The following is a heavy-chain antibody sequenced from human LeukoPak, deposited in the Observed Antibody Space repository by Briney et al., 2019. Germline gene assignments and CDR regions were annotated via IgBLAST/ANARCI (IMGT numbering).Heavy chain of an antibody. CDR3: AKDHRALRYFDWLLRVGYFDY. CDR2: IGTAGDT. CDR1: GFTFSSYD. D-gene: IGHD3-9*01. J-gene: IGHJ4*02. Sequence: GGSLRLSCAASGFTFSSYDMHWVRQATGKGLEWVSAIGTAGDTYYADSVKGRFTISRDNSKNTLYLQMNSLRAEDTAVYYCAKDHRALRYFDWLLRVGYFDYWGQGTLVTVSS. V-gene: IGHV3-13*01.